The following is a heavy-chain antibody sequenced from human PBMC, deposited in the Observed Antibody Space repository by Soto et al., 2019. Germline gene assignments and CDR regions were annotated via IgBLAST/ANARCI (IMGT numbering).Heavy chain of an antibody. J-gene: IGHJ4*02. CDR1: GGTFSSYA. D-gene: IGHD1-26*01. CDR2: IIPIFGTA. Sequence: SVKVSCKASGGTFSSYAISWVRQAPGQRLEWMGGIIPIFGTANYAQKFQGRVTITADESTSTAYMELSSLRSEDTAVYYCARCAYSGRYYLLYFDYWGQGTLVTVSS. V-gene: IGHV1-69*13. CDR3: ARCAYSGRYYLLYFDY.